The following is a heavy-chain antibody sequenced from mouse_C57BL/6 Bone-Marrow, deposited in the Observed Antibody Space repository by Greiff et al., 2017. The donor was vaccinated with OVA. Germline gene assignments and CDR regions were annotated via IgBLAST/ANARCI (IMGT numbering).Heavy chain of an antibody. D-gene: IGHD2-3*01. CDR1: GYTFTSYW. CDR3: ARSHGYYERVDYAMDY. J-gene: IGHJ4*01. Sequence: QVQLQQPGAELVMPGASVKLSCKASGYTFTSYWMHWVKQRPGQGLEWIGEIDPSDSYTNYNQKFKGKSTLTVDKSSSTAYMQLSSLTSEDSAVYFCARSHGYYERVDYAMDYWGQGTSVTVSS. CDR2: IDPSDSYT. V-gene: IGHV1-69*01.